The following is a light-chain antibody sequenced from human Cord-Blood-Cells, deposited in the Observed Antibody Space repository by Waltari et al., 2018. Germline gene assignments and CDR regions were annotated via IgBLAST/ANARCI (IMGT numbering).Light chain of an antibody. CDR2: DVS. J-gene: IGLJ2*01. CDR3: CSYAGSYTWV. V-gene: IGLV2-11*01. CDR1: SSDVGGYNY. Sequence: QSALTQPRSVTGSPGQSATTSSTGTSSDVGGYNYVSWYQQHPGKAPKLMIYDVSKRPSGVPDRFSGSKSGNTASLTISGLQAEDEADYYCCSYAGSYTWVCGGGTKLTVL.